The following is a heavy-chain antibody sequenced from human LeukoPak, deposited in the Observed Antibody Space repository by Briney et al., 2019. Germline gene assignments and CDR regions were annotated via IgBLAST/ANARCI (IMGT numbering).Heavy chain of an antibody. CDR1: NGSVSSGTYY. V-gene: IGHV4-61*01. D-gene: IGHD3-16*01. CDR3: AIGWGLSPFDS. Sequence: SETLSLTCSDSNGSVSSGTYYWSWLRQPPGKGLEWIGYIYYSWSTTYNPSLKSRVTISVDTSKNQFSLKLNSVTAADTAVYYCAIGWGLSPFDSWGPGTLVTVSS. CDR2: IYYSWST. J-gene: IGHJ4*02.